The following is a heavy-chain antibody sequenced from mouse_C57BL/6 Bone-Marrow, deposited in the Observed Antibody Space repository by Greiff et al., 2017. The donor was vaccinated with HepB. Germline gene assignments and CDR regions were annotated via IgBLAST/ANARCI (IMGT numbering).Heavy chain of an antibody. Sequence: EVQLQQSGPELVKPGASVKISCKASGYTFTDYYMNWVKQSHGKSLEWIGDINPNNGGTSYNQKFKGKATLTVDKSSSTAYMELRSLTSEDSAVYYCARGIFADYYGSSYYFDYWGQGTTLTVSS. CDR1: GYTFTDYY. V-gene: IGHV1-26*01. CDR2: INPNNGGT. J-gene: IGHJ2*01. CDR3: ARGIFADYYGSSYYFDY. D-gene: IGHD1-1*01.